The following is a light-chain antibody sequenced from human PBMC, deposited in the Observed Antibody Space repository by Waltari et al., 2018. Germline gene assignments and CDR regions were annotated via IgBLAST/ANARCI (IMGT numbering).Light chain of an antibody. J-gene: IGKJ4*01. Sequence: APHPRRASQCVSSNLAWYPQKPGPAPRLPIYGASTRATGIPARFSGSGSGTEFTLTISSLQPEDFATYYCQQSHSSPLTFGGGTKVEIK. CDR2: GAS. V-gene: IGKV3-15*01. CDR1: QCVSSN. CDR3: QQSHSSPLT.